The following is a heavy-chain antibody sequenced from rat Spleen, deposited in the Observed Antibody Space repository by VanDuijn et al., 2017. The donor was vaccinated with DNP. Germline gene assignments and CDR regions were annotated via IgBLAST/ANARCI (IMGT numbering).Heavy chain of an antibody. CDR2: ISTSGSRT. V-gene: IGHV5-17*01. CDR3: ARPLAYAMDA. J-gene: IGHJ4*01. Sequence: EVQLVESGGGLVQPGRSLILSCAASGFTFSDYAMAWVRQAPKKGLEWVATISTSGSRTYYPDSVKGRFTISRDNAKSSLYLQMNSLKSEDTATYYCARPLAYAMDAWGQGTSVTVSS. CDR1: GFTFSDYA.